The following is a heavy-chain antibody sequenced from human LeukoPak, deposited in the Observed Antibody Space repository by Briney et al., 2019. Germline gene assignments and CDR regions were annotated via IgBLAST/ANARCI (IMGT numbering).Heavy chain of an antibody. CDR2: ISYGGGNK. Sequence: GGSLRLSCAASGFTFSSYAMHWVRQAPGKGLEWVAVISYGGGNKYYADSVKGRFTTSRDNSKNTLYLQMNSLRAEDTAVYYCARERAEQWLGFDYWGQGTLVTVSS. CDR1: GFTFSSYA. D-gene: IGHD6-19*01. V-gene: IGHV3-30*04. CDR3: ARERAEQWLGFDY. J-gene: IGHJ4*02.